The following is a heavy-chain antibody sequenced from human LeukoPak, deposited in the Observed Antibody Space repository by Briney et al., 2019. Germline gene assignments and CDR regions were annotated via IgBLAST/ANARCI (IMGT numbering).Heavy chain of an antibody. D-gene: IGHD4-17*01. Sequence: SETLSLTCTVSGGSISSYYWSWIRQPPGKGLEWIGEIYHSGSTNYNPSLKSRVTISVDKSKNQFSLKLSSVTAADTAVYYCARGVTKDDGDYYGMDVWGQGTTVTVSS. CDR1: GGSISSYY. CDR3: ARGVTKDDGDYYGMDV. J-gene: IGHJ6*02. V-gene: IGHV4-59*12. CDR2: IYHSGST.